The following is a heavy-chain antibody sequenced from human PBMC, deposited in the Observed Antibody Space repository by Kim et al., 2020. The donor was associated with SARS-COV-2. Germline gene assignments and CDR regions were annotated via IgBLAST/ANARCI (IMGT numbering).Heavy chain of an antibody. J-gene: IGHJ4*02. V-gene: IGHV4-31*02. Sequence: FYNPSLKSRVSISVDPSENQLSLKLSSVTAADTAVYYCASYYDSSGVFDYWGQGTLVTVSS. D-gene: IGHD3-22*01. CDR3: ASYYDSSGVFDY.